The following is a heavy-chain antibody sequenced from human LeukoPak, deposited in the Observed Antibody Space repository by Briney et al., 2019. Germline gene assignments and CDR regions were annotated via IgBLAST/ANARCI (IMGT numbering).Heavy chain of an antibody. Sequence: SETLSLTCTVSGGSISSGGYYWSWIRQHPGKGLEWIGYIYYSGSTYYNPSLKSRVTISVDTSKNQFSLKLSSVTAADTAVYYCASGRHSDSDAFDIWGQGTMVTVSS. CDR1: GGSISSGGYY. J-gene: IGHJ3*02. CDR3: ASGRHSDSDAFDI. CDR2: IYYSGST. D-gene: IGHD2-15*01. V-gene: IGHV4-31*03.